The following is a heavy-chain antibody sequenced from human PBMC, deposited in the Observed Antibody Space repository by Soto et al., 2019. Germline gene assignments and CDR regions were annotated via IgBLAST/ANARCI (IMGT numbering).Heavy chain of an antibody. Sequence: SGPTLVNPTQTLTLTCTFSGFSLTSGVGVAWIRQPPGKALEWLALIYWDGDKRYSPSLKTRLTITKDTSKNQVVLTMTNMDPVDTATYYCAHNRGYSYGSAFDYWGQGVPVTVSS. J-gene: IGHJ4*02. D-gene: IGHD5-18*01. CDR2: IYWDGDK. CDR3: AHNRGYSYGSAFDY. V-gene: IGHV2-5*02. CDR1: GFSLTSGVG.